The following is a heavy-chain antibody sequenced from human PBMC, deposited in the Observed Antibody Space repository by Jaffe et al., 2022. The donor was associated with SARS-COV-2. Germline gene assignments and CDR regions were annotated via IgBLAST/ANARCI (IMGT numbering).Heavy chain of an antibody. Sequence: EVQLVESGGGLVQPGGSLRLSCAASGFTFSSYWMSWVRQAPGKGLEWVANIKQDGSEKYYVDSVKGRFTISRDNAKNSLYLQMNSLRAEDTAVYYCARINRGGTGYYYYGMDVWGQGTTVTVSS. CDR2: IKQDGSEK. V-gene: IGHV3-7*03. CDR1: GFTFSSYW. D-gene: IGHD3-10*01. J-gene: IGHJ6*02. CDR3: ARINRGGTGYYYYGMDV.